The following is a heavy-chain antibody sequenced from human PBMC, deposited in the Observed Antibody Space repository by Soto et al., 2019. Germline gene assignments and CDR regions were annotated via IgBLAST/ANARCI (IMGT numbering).Heavy chain of an antibody. D-gene: IGHD4-17*01. CDR2: IWYDGTQK. J-gene: IGHJ4*02. V-gene: IGHV3-33*01. CDR3: ARAGGTTVTGLWHFDS. Sequence: GGSLRLSCEASGFTFNTYSMHWVRQPPGKGLEWLAAIWYDGTQKYYADSVKGRFIISRDNSKKTLYLEMNSLRAEDTAVYYCARAGGTTVTGLWHFDSWGQGTLVTV. CDR1: GFTFNTYS.